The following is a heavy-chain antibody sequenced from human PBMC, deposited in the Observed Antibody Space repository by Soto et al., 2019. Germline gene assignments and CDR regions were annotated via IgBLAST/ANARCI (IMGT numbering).Heavy chain of an antibody. CDR2: ISSSSSYI. J-gene: IGHJ4*02. CDR1: GFTFSSYT. Sequence: EVQLVESGGGLVKPGDSLRLSCAASGFTFSSYTMNWVRQAPGKGLEWVSSISSSSSYIYYADSVKGRFTISRDNAKNSLYLQMNSLRAEDTAMYYCARDLSYDLPSFGYWGQGTLVTVSS. CDR3: ARDLSYDLPSFGY. D-gene: IGHD3-3*01. V-gene: IGHV3-21*01.